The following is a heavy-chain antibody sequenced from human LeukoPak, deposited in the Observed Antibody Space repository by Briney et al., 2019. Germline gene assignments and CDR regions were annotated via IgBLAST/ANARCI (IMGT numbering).Heavy chain of an antibody. CDR3: ARVGYSSSAGGFDP. D-gene: IGHD6-13*01. CDR2: ISSGGST. V-gene: IGHV4-39*01. Sequence: PSETLSLTCTVSGGSISSSGYYWGWIRQPPGQGLEWIGSISSGGSTHYIPSLKSRVTISVDTPKNQFSLKLSSVTAADTAVYYCARVGYSSSAGGFDPWGQGTLVTVSS. CDR1: GGSISSSGYY. J-gene: IGHJ5*02.